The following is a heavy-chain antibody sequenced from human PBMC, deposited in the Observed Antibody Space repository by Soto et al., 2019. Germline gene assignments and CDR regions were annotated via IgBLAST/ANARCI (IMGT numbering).Heavy chain of an antibody. V-gene: IGHV3-74*01. Sequence: TGGSLRLSCAVSGSTFSNDWMHWVRQAPGRGLVWVSHINSDGSSTNYADFVKGRFITARDNAKNTVYLQMNSLRAEDTAVYYCARDRSYSLDVWGQGTTVTVS. J-gene: IGHJ6*02. CDR2: INSDGSST. CDR3: ARDRSYSLDV. CDR1: GSTFSNDW.